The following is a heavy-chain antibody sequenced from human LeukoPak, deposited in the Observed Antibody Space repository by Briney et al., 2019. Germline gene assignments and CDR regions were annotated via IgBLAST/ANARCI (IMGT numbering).Heavy chain of an antibody. CDR3: ARDSPGGSLAYCGGDCYSDAFDI. J-gene: IGHJ3*02. CDR1: GYTFTSYG. CDR2: ISAYNGNT. D-gene: IGHD2-21*02. V-gene: IGHV1-18*01. Sequence: ASVKVSCMASGYTFTSYGISWVRQAPGQGLEWMGWISAYNGNTNYAQKLQGSVTMTTDTSTSTAYMELRSLRSDDTAVYYCARDSPGGSLAYCGGDCYSDAFDIWGQGTMVTVSS.